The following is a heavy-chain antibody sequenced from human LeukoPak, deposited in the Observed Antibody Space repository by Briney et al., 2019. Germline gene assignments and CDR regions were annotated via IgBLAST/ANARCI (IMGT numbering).Heavy chain of an antibody. Sequence: SETLSLTCTVSRGSISSGGYYWSWIRQHPGKGLEWIGYIYYSGSTYYNPSLKSRVTISVDTSKNQFSLKLSSVTAADTAVYYCARADYDFWSGIPADAFDIWGQGTMVTVSS. J-gene: IGHJ3*02. CDR1: RGSISSGGYY. V-gene: IGHV4-31*03. CDR2: IYYSGST. D-gene: IGHD3-3*01. CDR3: ARADYDFWSGIPADAFDI.